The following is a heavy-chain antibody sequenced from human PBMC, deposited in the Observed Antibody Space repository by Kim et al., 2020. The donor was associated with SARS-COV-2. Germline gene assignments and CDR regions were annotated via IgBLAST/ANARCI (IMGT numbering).Heavy chain of an antibody. Sequence: SLKRRVTISVETSKNQFSLKLSSVTAADTAVYYCARHVRYSSGWYYFDYWGQGTLVTVSS. D-gene: IGHD6-19*01. CDR3: ARHVRYSSGWYYFDY. J-gene: IGHJ4*02. V-gene: IGHV4-39*01.